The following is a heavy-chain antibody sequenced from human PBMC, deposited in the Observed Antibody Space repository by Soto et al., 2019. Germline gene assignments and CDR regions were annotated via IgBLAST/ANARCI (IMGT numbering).Heavy chain of an antibody. CDR2: IYHSGST. V-gene: IGHV4-38-2*02. CDR1: GYSISSGYY. CDR3: ASPRPGNYDAFDI. J-gene: IGHJ3*02. Sequence: SETLSLTCTVSGYSISSGYYWGWIRQPPGKGLEWIGSIYHSGSTYYNPSLKSRVTISVDTSKNQFSLKLSSVTAADTAVYYCASPRPGNYDAFDIWGQGTMVTVSS. D-gene: IGHD4-4*01.